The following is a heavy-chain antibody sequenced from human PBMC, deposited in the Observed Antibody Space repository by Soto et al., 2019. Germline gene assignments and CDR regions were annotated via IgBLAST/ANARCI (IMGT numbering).Heavy chain of an antibody. CDR2: ISAYNGNT. CDR1: GEGFTSCG. Sequence: GASVEVCWEACGEGFTSCGRSWVRPAPGQGLEWMGWISAYNGNTNYAQKLQGRVTMTTDTSTSTAYMELRSLRSDDTAVYYCARDVYLPLSRSRGFWAVFDYWGQGTLVTVSS. CDR3: ARDVYLPLSRSRGFWAVFDY. V-gene: IGHV1-18*01. D-gene: IGHD2-2*03. J-gene: IGHJ4*02.